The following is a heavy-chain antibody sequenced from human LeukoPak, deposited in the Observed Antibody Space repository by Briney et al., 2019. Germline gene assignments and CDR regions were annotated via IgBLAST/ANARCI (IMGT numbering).Heavy chain of an antibody. D-gene: IGHD5-24*01. CDR3: SRDSHRNSDEH. Sequence: GGSLRLPCAASGFTFNTYWMNWVRQVPGNGLEWVANISPDGSEKQYVDSVKGRFTISRDNAENSLYLQMNSLRADDTAVYYCSRDSHRNSDEHWGQGTLVTVSS. CDR1: GFTFNTYW. CDR2: ISPDGSEK. V-gene: IGHV3-7*01. J-gene: IGHJ1*01.